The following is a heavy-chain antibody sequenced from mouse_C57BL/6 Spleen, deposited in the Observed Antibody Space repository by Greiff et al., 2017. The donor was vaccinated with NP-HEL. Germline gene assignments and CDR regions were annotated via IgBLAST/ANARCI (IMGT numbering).Heavy chain of an antibody. CDR1: GFNIKDDY. V-gene: IGHV14-4*01. CDR2: IDPENGDT. Sequence: EVKLMESGAELVRPGASVELSCTASGFNIKDDYMHWVKQRPEQGLEWIGWIDPENGDTEYASKFQGKATITADTSSNTAYLQLSSLTSEDTAVYYCVYYSNLRFAYWGQGTLVTVSA. D-gene: IGHD2-5*01. J-gene: IGHJ3*01. CDR3: VYYSNLRFAY.